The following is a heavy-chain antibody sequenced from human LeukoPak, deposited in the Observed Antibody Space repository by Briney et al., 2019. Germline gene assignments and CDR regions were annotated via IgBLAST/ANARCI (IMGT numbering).Heavy chain of an antibody. CDR3: ARVGYSYVINDWSRTGLGACPTKYHYHMDV. CDR1: GGYLWAFF. D-gene: IGHD5-18*01. V-gene: IGHV4-34*12. J-gene: IGHJ6*03. Sequence: SETLSLTCAVYGGYLWAFFWRCIRPPPGKGLEGFGEILPCGSTQHTPPLKCRVPISVHTHKNQFSLKLSSVTAADTAVYFCARVGYSYVINDWSRTGLGACPTKYHYHMDVWDKGTTVTVSS. CDR2: ILPCGST.